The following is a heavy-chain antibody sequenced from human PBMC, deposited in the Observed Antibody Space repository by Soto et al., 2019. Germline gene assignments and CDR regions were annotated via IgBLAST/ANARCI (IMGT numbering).Heavy chain of an antibody. CDR3: AKDAYYYDGSGYALDY. Sequence: GGSLRLSCAASGFTFSSYAMSWVRQAPGKGLEWVLAISGSGGSTYYADSVKGRFTISRDNSKNTLYLQMNSLRAEDTAVYYCAKDAYYYDGSGYALDYWGQGTLVTVSS. CDR2: ISGSGGST. V-gene: IGHV3-23*01. CDR1: GFTFSSYA. D-gene: IGHD3-22*01. J-gene: IGHJ4*02.